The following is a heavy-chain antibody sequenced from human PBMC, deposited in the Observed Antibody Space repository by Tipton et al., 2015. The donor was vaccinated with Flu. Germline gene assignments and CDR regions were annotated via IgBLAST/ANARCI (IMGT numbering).Heavy chain of an antibody. CDR1: GFTFDSYA. CDR2: ISWNSDI. J-gene: IGHJ6*02. Sequence: LSLTCAASGFTFDSYAMHWVRQAPGKGLEWVSGISWNSDIDYADSVKGRFTISRDNARNSLYLQMNSLRVEDTAFYYCAKNNGPRSYKYGMDVWGQGTTVTVSS. V-gene: IGHV3-9*01. D-gene: IGHD1-14*01. CDR3: AKNNGPRSYKYGMDV.